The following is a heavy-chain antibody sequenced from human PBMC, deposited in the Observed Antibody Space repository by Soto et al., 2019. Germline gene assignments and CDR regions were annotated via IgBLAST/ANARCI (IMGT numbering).Heavy chain of an antibody. J-gene: IGHJ6*02. Sequence: QVQLVQSGAEVKKPGASVKVSCKASGYTFTSYGISWVRQAPGQVLEWMGWMSAYNCTTNYAQKLQGRVNMTTDTSTSTAYMELRSLRSDDTAVYYCARFSGVRYFDWLNMKEAFNYGMDVWGQGTTVTVSS. V-gene: IGHV1-18*04. CDR1: GYTFTSYG. CDR3: ARFSGVRYFDWLNMKEAFNYGMDV. CDR2: MSAYNCTT. D-gene: IGHD3-9*01.